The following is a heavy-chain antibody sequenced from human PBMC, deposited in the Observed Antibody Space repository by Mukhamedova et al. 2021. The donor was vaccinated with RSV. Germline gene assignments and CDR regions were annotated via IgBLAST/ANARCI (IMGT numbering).Heavy chain of an antibody. V-gene: IGHV4-39*01. CDR3: ARHLNDDDTLFDY. D-gene: IGHD3-16*01. Sequence: YNPSLKSRVTISVDTSKNQFSLKLSSVTAADTAVYYCARHLNDDDTLFDYWGQGTLVTVSS. J-gene: IGHJ4*02.